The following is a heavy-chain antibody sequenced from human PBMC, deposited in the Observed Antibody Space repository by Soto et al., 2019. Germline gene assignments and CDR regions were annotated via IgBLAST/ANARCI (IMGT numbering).Heavy chain of an antibody. CDR1: GFTFSSYA. CDR3: AKWSSSWQGDYFDY. Sequence: GESLKISCAASGFTFSSYAMSWVRQAPGKGLEWVSAISGSGGSTYYADSVKGRFTISRDNSKNTLYLQMNSLRAEDTAVYYCAKWSSSWQGDYFDYWGQGTLVTVSS. CDR2: ISGSGGST. J-gene: IGHJ4*02. D-gene: IGHD6-13*01. V-gene: IGHV3-23*01.